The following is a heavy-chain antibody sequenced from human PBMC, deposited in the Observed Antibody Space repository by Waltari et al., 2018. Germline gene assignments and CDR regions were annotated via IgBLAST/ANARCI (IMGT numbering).Heavy chain of an antibody. CDR1: GGSISSSSYY. D-gene: IGHD2-15*01. Sequence: QLQLQESGPGLVKPSETLSLTCTVSGGSISSSSYYWGWIRPPPGKGLEWIGSIYYSGSTYYNPSLKSRVTISVDTSKNQFSLKLSSVTAADTAVYYCARVPLYCSGGSCPYYFDYWGQGTLVTVSS. CDR3: ARVPLYCSGGSCPYYFDY. CDR2: IYYSGST. V-gene: IGHV4-39*07. J-gene: IGHJ4*02.